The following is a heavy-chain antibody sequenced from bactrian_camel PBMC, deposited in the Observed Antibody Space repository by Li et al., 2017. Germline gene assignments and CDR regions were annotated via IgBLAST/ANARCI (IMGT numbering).Heavy chain of an antibody. Sequence: QLVESGGGSVQAGGSLRLSCVASGDAYSRNFIGWVRQAPGKEREGIASTYVITGSKYYASSVQGRFSISQDSAKNTLTLQMNNLTPEDTGMYTCAAHPLPLWSNAPGTNCDLSRTRYKFWATGPRSPSP. D-gene: IGHD6*01. J-gene: IGHJ4*01. CDR1: GDAYSRNF. CDR2: TYVITGSK. V-gene: IGHV3S28*01.